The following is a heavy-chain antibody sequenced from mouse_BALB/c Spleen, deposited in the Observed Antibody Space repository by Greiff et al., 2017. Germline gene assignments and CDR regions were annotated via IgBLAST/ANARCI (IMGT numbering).Heavy chain of an antibody. CDR2: INPSTGYT. CDR3: ARRDGSSFAMDY. J-gene: IGHJ4*01. Sequence: QVQLQQSGAELAKPGASVKMSCKASGYTFTSYWMHWVKQRPGQGLEWIGYINPSTGYTEYNQKFKDKATLTADKSSSTAYMQLSSLTSEDSAVYYCARRDGSSFAMDYWGQGTSVTVSS. D-gene: IGHD1-1*01. CDR1: GYTFTSYW. V-gene: IGHV1-7*01.